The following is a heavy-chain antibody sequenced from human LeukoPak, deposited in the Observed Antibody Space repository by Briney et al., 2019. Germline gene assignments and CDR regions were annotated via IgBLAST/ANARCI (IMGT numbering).Heavy chain of an antibody. CDR1: GGSISSYY. Sequence: SETLSLTCTVSGGSISSYYWSWIRQPPGKGLEWIGYIYYSGSTNYNPSLKSRVTISVDTSKNQFSLKLSSVTAADTAVYYCARAAGVKYQRFDPWGQGTLVTVSS. CDR3: ARAAGVKYQRFDP. V-gene: IGHV4-59*01. CDR2: IYYSGST. D-gene: IGHD2-2*01. J-gene: IGHJ5*02.